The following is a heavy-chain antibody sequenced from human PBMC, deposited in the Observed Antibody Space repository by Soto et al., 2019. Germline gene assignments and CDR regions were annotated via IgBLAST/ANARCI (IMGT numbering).Heavy chain of an antibody. CDR3: ARDHLVYCSSTSCYQSGIGYYYYYGMDV. D-gene: IGHD2-2*01. CDR2: ISAYNGNT. CDR1: GYTFTSYG. V-gene: IGHV1-18*01. J-gene: IGHJ6*02. Sequence: ASVKVSCKASGYTFTSYGISWLRQAPGQGLEWMGWISAYNGNTNYAQKLQGRVTMTTDTSTSTAYMELRSLRSDDTAVYYCARDHLVYCSSTSCYQSGIGYYYYYGMDVWGQGTTVTVSS.